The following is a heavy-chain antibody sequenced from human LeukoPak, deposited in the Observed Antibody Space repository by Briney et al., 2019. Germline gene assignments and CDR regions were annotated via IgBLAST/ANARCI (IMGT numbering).Heavy chain of an antibody. J-gene: IGHJ4*02. CDR2: ISAYNGNT. Sequence: ASVKVSCKASGYTFTSYGISWVRQAPGQGLEWMGWISAYNGNTNYAQKLQGRVTMTTDTSTSTAYMELRSLRSDDTAVYYCARTPLRITIFGVDLDWGQGTLVTVSS. D-gene: IGHD3-3*01. V-gene: IGHV1-18*01. CDR1: GYTFTSYG. CDR3: ARTPLRITIFGVDLD.